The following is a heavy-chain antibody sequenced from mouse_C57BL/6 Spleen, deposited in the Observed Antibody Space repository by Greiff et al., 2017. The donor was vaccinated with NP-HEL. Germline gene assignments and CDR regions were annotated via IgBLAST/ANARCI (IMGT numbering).Heavy chain of an antibody. J-gene: IGHJ1*03. CDR3: ARAHDGYYGGWYFDV. D-gene: IGHD2-3*01. CDR2: IYPRDGST. CDR1: GYTFTSYD. V-gene: IGHV1-85*01. Sequence: VQLQQSGPELVKPGASVKLSCKASGYTFTSYDINWVKQRPGQGLEWIGWIYPRDGSTKYNEKFKGKATLTVDTSSSTAYMVLHSLTSEDSAVYFCARAHDGYYGGWYFDVWGTGTTVTVSS.